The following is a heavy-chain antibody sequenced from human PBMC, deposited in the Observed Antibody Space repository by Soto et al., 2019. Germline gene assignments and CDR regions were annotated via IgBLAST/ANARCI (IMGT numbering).Heavy chain of an antibody. Sequence: ASVKVSCKASGYTFTSYGISWVRQAPGQGLEWMGWISAYNGNTNYAQKLQGRVTMTTDTSTSTAYMELRSLRSDDTAVYYCARLRNILVLVAATQGYWFDPWGQGSLVTVSS. J-gene: IGHJ5*02. CDR1: GYTFTSYG. CDR3: ARLRNILVLVAATQGYWFDP. V-gene: IGHV1-18*01. D-gene: IGHD2-15*01. CDR2: ISAYNGNT.